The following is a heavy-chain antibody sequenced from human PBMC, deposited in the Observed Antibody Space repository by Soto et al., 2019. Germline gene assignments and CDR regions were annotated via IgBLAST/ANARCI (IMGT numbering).Heavy chain of an antibody. V-gene: IGHV3-23*01. Sequence: EVQLLESGGGLVQPGGSLRLSCAASGFTFSTSAMNWVRQAPGKGLEWVSVITGSGGGTNYADSVKGRFTISRDNSKNTLYLQMNSLRAEDTAVYFCATETVPGTCDYWVQGTLVTVSS. J-gene: IGHJ4*02. CDR2: ITGSGGGT. CDR3: ATETVPGTCDY. CDR1: GFTFSTSA. D-gene: IGHD1-26*01.